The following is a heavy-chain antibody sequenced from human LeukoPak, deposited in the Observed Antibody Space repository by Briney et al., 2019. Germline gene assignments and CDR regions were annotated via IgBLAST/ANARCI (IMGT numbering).Heavy chain of an antibody. CDR1: GFTFNRYA. V-gene: IGHV3-23*01. CDR3: ARLKYTSSYYTWFDP. J-gene: IGHJ5*02. CDR2: ISDSGDQT. D-gene: IGHD6-13*01. Sequence: GGSLRLSCAASGFTFNRYAMNWVRQAPEKGLEWVSTISDSGDQTYSADSVKGRFTSSRDNSNNTLYLQMNSLRAEDTAVYYCARLKYTSSYYTWFDPWGQGTLVTVSS.